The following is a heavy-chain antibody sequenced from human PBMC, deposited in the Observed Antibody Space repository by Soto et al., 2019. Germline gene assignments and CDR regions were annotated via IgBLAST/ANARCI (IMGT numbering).Heavy chain of an antibody. CDR2: ISPNSGVT. V-gene: IGHV1-2*02. Sequence: GASVKVSCKASGYTFTGYCMHWVRQAPGQGPEWMGCISPNSGVTNYAQNFQDRVTMTRDTPISTFYMELSRLRSDDTAVYYCARGEQFVIDCWGRGTLITVS. J-gene: IGHJ4*02. CDR1: GYTFTGYC. D-gene: IGHD6-6*01. CDR3: ARGEQFVIDC.